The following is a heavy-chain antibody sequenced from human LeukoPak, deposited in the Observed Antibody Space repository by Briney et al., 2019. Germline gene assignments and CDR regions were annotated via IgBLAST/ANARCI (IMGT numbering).Heavy chain of an antibody. J-gene: IGHJ4*02. Sequence: GGSLRLSCAASGFTFRSYAMSWVRQAPGKGLEWVSGISGSGSGTYYADSVKGRFTISRDNAKNTLYLQMNSLRAEDTAVYYCARVRYCDYWGQGTLVTVSS. CDR2: ISGSGSGT. CDR3: ARVRYCDY. V-gene: IGHV3-23*01. D-gene: IGHD1-14*01. CDR1: GFTFRSYA.